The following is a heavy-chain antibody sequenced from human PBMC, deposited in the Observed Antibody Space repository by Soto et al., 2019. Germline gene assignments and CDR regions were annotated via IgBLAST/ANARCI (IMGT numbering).Heavy chain of an antibody. CDR3: ASVWGGAFDI. CDR1: GGSISSYY. Sequence: QVQLQESGPGLVKPSETLSLTCTVSGGSISSYYWSWIRQPPGKGLEWIGYIYYSGSTNYNPSLNSRLPISVSTSKNQFSLQLSSVTAADTAVYYCASVWGGAFDIWGQGPMVTVSS. D-gene: IGHD3-16*01. J-gene: IGHJ3*02. CDR2: IYYSGST. V-gene: IGHV4-59*01.